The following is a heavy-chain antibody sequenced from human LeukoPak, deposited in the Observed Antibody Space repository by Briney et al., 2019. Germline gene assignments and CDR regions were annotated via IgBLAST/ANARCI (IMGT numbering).Heavy chain of an antibody. V-gene: IGHV3-23*01. CDR3: AKVNYYGMDV. CDR2: ISGSGGST. Sequence: ETLSLTCAVYGGSFSGYYWSWVRQAPGKGLEWVSGISGSGGSTYYADSVKGRFTISRDNSKNTLYLQMNSLRAEDTAVYYCAKVNYYGMDVWGQGTTVTVSS. CDR1: GGSFSGYY. J-gene: IGHJ6*02.